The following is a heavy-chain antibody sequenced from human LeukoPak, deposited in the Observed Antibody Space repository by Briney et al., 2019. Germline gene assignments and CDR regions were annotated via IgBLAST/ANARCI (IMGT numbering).Heavy chain of an antibody. CDR2: IYYSGST. J-gene: IGHJ4*02. V-gene: IGHV4-59*01. Sequence: SETLSLTCTVSGGSISSYYWSWIRQPPGKGLEWIGYIYYSGSTNYNPSLKSRVTISVDTSKNQFSLKLSSVTAADTAVYYCARDYYDILTGRYFDYWGQGTLVTVSS. CDR3: ARDYYDILTGRYFDY. CDR1: GGSISSYY. D-gene: IGHD3-9*01.